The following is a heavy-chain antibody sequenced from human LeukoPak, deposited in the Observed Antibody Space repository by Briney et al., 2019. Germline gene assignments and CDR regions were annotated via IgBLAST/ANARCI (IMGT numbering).Heavy chain of an antibody. Sequence: GGSLRLSCAASGFTVSSNYMSWVRQAPGKGLEWVSVIYSGGSTYCADSVKGRFTISRDNSKNTLYLQMNSLRAEDTAVYYCARVSSSGWYVGYFQHWGQGTLVTVSS. CDR1: GFTVSSNY. CDR3: ARVSSSGWYVGYFQH. CDR2: IYSGGST. J-gene: IGHJ1*01. D-gene: IGHD6-19*01. V-gene: IGHV3-53*01.